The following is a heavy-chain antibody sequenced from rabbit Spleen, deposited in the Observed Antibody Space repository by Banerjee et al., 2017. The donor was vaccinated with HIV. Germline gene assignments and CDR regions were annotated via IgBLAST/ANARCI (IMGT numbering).Heavy chain of an antibody. J-gene: IGHJ4*01. CDR3: ARDLVTVIGWNFNL. CDR2: INTATGKA. V-gene: IGHV1S40*01. CDR1: GFSFSSSDY. D-gene: IGHD5-1*01. Sequence: QSLEESGGDLVKPGASLTLTCTASGFSFSSSDYMCWVRQAPGKGLEWIACINTATGKAVYASWAKGRFTISRTSSTTVTLRMTSLTAADRATYFCARDLVTVIGWNFNLWGQGTLVTVS.